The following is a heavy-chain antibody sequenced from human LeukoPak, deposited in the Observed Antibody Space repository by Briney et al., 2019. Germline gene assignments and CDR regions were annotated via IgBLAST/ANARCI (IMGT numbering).Heavy chain of an antibody. V-gene: IGHV4-31*03. J-gene: IGHJ4*02. Sequence: SETLSLTCTVSGVSISSGGYYWSWIRRHPGEGLEWIGFIYYSGTTYYNPSLRGRISISVDTSKNQFSLKLSSVTAADTAVYXCARXXXXKXXXXXXGRLRVPQYDYWGQGTLVTVSS. CDR1: GVSISSGGYY. D-gene: IGHD2-15*01. CDR3: ARXXXXKXXXXXXGRLRVPQYDY. CDR2: IYYSGTT.